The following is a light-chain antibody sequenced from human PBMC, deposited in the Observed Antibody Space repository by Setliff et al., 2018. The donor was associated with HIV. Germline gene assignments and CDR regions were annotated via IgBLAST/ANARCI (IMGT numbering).Light chain of an antibody. CDR2: EVN. Sequence: QSVLTQPASVSGSPGQSITMSCTGTSSDVGSYNLVSWYQQHPGKAPKLMLYEVNKRPSVVSNRFSGSKSGNTASLTISGLQAEDEADYYCCSYAGSSTYVFGTGTKVTVL. CDR1: SSDVGSYNL. J-gene: IGLJ1*01. V-gene: IGLV2-23*02. CDR3: CSYAGSSTYV.